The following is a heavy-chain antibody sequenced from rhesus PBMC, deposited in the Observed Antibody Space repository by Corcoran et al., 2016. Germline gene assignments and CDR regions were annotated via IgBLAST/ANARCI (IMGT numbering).Heavy chain of an antibody. CDR2: ISGSSGSA. CDR1: GGSFRGYS. Sequence: QVQLQESGPGLVKPSETLSLTCAVSGGSFRGYSLGWIRQPPGTGLDWIGSISGSSGSADYNPSLKSRVTISTDTSKNQFSLKLNSVTAADTAVYYCARGPLLGTVWLDVWGRGVLVTVSS. V-gene: IGHV4-165*01. J-gene: IGHJ5-2*02. CDR3: ARGPLLGTVWLDV. D-gene: IGHD5-24*01.